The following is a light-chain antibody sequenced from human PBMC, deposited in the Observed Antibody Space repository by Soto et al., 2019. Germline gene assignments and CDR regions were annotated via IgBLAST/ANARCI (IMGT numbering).Light chain of an antibody. Sequence: QSVLTQPPSVSGAPGQRVTISCTGSSSNIGAGYDVHWYQQLPGTAPKLLIYGNSNRPSGVPDRFSGSKSGTSASLAITGLLAEDEADYYCQSYDSSLSGWVFGGGTKVTVL. V-gene: IGLV1-40*01. J-gene: IGLJ3*02. CDR1: SSNIGAGYD. CDR3: QSYDSSLSGWV. CDR2: GNS.